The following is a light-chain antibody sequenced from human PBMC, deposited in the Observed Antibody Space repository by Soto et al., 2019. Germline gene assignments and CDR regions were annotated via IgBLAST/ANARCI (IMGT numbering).Light chain of an antibody. CDR2: DKN. Sequence: QSVLTQPPSVSAAPGQNAIISCSGSSSNIGSNYVSWYQQLPGTAPKLRIYDKNERPSGIPDRFSTPKAGTSATLGITGLQTGDEADYYCGAWDHVLNVGVFGGGTKLTVL. J-gene: IGLJ3*02. V-gene: IGLV1-51*01. CDR1: SSNIGSNY. CDR3: GAWDHVLNVGV.